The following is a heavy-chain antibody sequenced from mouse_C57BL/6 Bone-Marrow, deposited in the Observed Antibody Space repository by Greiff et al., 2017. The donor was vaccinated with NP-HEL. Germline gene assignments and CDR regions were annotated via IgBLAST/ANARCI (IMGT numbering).Heavy chain of an antibody. Sequence: VKLMESGPELVKPGASVKISCKASGYAFSSSWMNWVKQRPGKGLEWIGRIYPGDGDTNYNGKFKGKATLTADKSSSTAYMQLSSLTSEDSAVYFCASYYGNYVRAMDYWGQGTSVTVSS. CDR2: IYPGDGDT. V-gene: IGHV1-82*01. D-gene: IGHD2-10*01. CDR3: ASYYGNYVRAMDY. J-gene: IGHJ4*01. CDR1: GYAFSSSW.